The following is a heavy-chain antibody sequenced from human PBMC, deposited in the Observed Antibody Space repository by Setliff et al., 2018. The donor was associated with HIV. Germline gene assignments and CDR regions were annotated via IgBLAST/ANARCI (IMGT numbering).Heavy chain of an antibody. CDR3: YLQMNSLTAEDTAVYYCAKVDNGHCTSASCRDFDY. D-gene: IGHD2-2*03. J-gene: IGHJ4*02. CDR2: IFFTGTT. CDR1: GVSIGNFY. V-gene: IGHV4-4*09. Sequence: SETLSLTCTVSGVSIGNFYWSWVRQSPGRGLEWIGFIFFTGTTNYNPSLKSRVTISVDTSKNQFSVKGRFTISRDNSKNTLYLQMNSLTAEDTAVYYCAKVDNGHCTSASCRDFDYWGQGTLVTVSS.